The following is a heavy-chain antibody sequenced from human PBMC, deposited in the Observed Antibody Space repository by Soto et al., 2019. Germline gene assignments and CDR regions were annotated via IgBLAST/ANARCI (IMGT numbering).Heavy chain of an antibody. D-gene: IGHD5-18*01. CDR3: XSVTGGYSYGYFDY. Sequence: QVQLVQSGAEVKKPGSSVKVSCKASGGTFSSYAISWVRQAPGQGLEWMGGIIPIFGTANYAQKFQGRVTITADESTSTAYMELSSLRSEDTAVYYXXSVTGGYSYGYFDYWGQGTLVTVSS. V-gene: IGHV1-69*01. CDR2: IIPIFGTA. CDR1: GGTFSSYA. J-gene: IGHJ4*02.